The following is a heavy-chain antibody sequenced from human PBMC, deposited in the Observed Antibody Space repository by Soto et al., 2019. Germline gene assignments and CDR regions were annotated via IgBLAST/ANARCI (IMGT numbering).Heavy chain of an antibody. D-gene: IGHD2-21*02. J-gene: IGHJ4*02. CDR1: GGRDTGGNYY. CDR3: ARGPVVTPFVDY. V-gene: IGHV4-61*01. CDR2: IYDRGST. Sequence: SETLPLPCSVSGGRDTGGNYYWSWIRQPPGKGLEWIWHIYDRGSTNYNPSLKSRVTISVDASKNQFSLKLSSVTAADTAIYYCARGPVVTPFVDYWGQGTLVSVSS.